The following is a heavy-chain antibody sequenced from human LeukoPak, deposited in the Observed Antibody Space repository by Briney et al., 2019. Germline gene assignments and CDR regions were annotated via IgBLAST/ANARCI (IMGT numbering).Heavy chain of an antibody. CDR1: GDSIRSSSYS. D-gene: IGHD3-10*01. V-gene: IGHV4-39*07. J-gene: IGHJ4*02. CDR3: ARLWFGESGLDY. CDR2: IYYSGRP. Sequence: SETLSLTCTVSGDSIRSSSYSWGWIRQPPGKGLEWIGNIYYSGRPYYNPSLKSRVTISVDTSKNQFSLKLSSVTAADTAVYYCARLWFGESGLDYWGQGTLVTVSS.